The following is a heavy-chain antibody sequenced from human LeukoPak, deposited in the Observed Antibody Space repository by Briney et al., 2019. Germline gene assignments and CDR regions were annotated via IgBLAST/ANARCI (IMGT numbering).Heavy chain of an antibody. CDR2: IYNSGST. D-gene: IGHD6-13*01. CDR3: ARAAIAAAARYDY. J-gene: IGHJ4*02. CDR1: GGSISSYY. V-gene: IGHV4-4*07. Sequence: SETLSLTCTVSGGSISSYYWSWIRRPAGKGLEWIGRIYNSGSTDYNPSLRSRVTMSVDTSKNQFSLKLSSVTAADTAVYYCARAAIAAAARYDYWDQGTLVTVSS.